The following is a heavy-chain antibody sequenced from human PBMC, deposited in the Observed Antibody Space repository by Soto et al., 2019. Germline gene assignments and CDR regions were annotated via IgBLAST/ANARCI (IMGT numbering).Heavy chain of an antibody. V-gene: IGHV1-3*01. CDR1: GYTFTRYA. Sequence: ASVKVSCKASGYTFTRYAMRWVRQAPGQRLEWMGWINAGNGNTKYSQKFQGRVTIIRDTSASTAYMELSSLRSEDTAVYYCARGGGVGFGDYTTGGMDVWGQGTTVTVS. CDR3: ARGGGVGFGDYTTGGMDV. CDR2: INAGNGNT. J-gene: IGHJ6*02. D-gene: IGHD2-8*02.